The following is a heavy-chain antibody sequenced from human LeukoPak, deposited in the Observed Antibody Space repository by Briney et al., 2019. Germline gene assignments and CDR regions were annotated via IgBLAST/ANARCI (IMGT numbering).Heavy chain of an antibody. Sequence: GGSLRLSCAASGFTFSSYTINWVRQAPGKGLEWISAISGSGGSTYYADSVKGRFTISRDNSKNTLYLQMNSLRAEDTAVYYCAKGQDILTGSYYYYGMDVWGQGTAVTVSS. CDR3: AKGQDILTGSYYYYGMDV. CDR1: GFTFSSYT. CDR2: ISGSGGST. V-gene: IGHV3-23*01. D-gene: IGHD3-9*01. J-gene: IGHJ6*02.